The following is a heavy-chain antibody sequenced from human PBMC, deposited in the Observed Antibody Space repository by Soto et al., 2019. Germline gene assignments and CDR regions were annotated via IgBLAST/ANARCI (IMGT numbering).Heavy chain of an antibody. J-gene: IGHJ4*02. CDR1: GGSISSSRYY. CDR3: ASLAEG. V-gene: IGHV4-39*01. CDR2: IYYSGST. Sequence: PSETLSLTWSVAGGSISSSRYYWGWIRQPPGRGLEWIGSIYYSGSTYYNPSLKSRVTISVDTSKNQFSLKLSSVTAADTAVYYCASLAEGRGQGHLVPVSS.